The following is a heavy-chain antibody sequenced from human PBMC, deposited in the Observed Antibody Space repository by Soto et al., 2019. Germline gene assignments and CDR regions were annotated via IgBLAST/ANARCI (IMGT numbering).Heavy chain of an antibody. J-gene: IGHJ6*02. V-gene: IGHV3-11*01. CDR3: ARDHRGATVTAYYYYGMDV. CDR2: ISSSGSTI. CDR1: GFTFSDYY. D-gene: IGHD4-17*01. Sequence: GGSLRLSCAASGFTFSDYYMSWIRQAPGKGLEWVSYISSSGSTIYYADSVKGRFTISRDNAKNSLYLQMNSLRAEDTAVYYCARDHRGATVTAYYYYGMDVWGQGTTVTVSS.